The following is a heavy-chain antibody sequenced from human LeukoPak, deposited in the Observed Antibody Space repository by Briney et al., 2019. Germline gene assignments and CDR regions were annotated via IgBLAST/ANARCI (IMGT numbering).Heavy chain of an antibody. V-gene: IGHV3-23*01. CDR2: ISGGGGNT. Sequence: GGSLRLSCAASKFAFSSYAMSWVRQAPGKGLEWVSAISGGGGNTYYADSVKGRFTISRDNSKNTLYLQMNSLRAEDTAVYYCAKAGGWFGELLQTSADNWFDPWGQGTLVTVSS. D-gene: IGHD3-10*01. J-gene: IGHJ5*02. CDR3: AKAGGWFGELLQTSADNWFDP. CDR1: KFAFSSYA.